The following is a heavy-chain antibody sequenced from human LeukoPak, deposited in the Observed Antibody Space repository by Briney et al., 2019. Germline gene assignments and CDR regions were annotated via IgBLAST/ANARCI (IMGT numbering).Heavy chain of an antibody. J-gene: IGHJ5*02. D-gene: IGHD3-10*01. CDR2: ISAYNGNT. CDR1: GYTFTSYG. V-gene: IGHV1-18*01. Sequence: ASVKVSCKASGYTFTSYGISWVRQAPGQGLEWMGWISAYNGNTNYAQKLQGRVTMTTDTSTSTAYMELRSLRSDDTAVYYCARGIIWFGELNWFDPWGQGTLVTVSS. CDR3: ARGIIWFGELNWFDP.